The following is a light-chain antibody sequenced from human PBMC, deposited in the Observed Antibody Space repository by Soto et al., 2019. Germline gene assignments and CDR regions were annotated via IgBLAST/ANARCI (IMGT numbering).Light chain of an antibody. CDR1: SSNIGAGYD. V-gene: IGLV1-40*01. CDR3: QSYDSSLSFYV. Sequence: QSVLTQPPSVSGAPGQRVTISCTGSSSNIGAGYDVLWYQQLPGTAPKLLIYGNSNRPSGVPDRFSGSKSGTSASLAITGLQAEDEADYYCQSYDSSLSFYVFGTGTKLTVL. J-gene: IGLJ1*01. CDR2: GNS.